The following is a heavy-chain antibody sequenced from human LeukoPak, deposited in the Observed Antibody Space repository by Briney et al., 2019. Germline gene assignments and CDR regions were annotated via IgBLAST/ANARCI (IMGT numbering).Heavy chain of an antibody. CDR1: GFTFSSYG. Sequence: GGSLRLSCAASGFTFSSYGMHWVRQAPGKGLEWVACIQYDGSNKNYADSVKGRFTISRDNSKNTLYLQVNSLRAEDTAVYYCARDPAQYCSSTSCYAGDFDYWGQGTLVTVSS. V-gene: IGHV3-30*02. CDR3: ARDPAQYCSSTSCYAGDFDY. D-gene: IGHD2-2*01. J-gene: IGHJ4*02. CDR2: IQYDGSNK.